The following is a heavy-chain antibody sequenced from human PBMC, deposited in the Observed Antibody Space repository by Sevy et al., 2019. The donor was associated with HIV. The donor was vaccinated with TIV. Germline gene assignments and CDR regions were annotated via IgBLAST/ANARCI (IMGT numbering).Heavy chain of an antibody. CDR3: ARDQHDYAGNVRTGWFDP. D-gene: IGHD4-17*01. Sequence: GGSLRLSCAASGFTFSSYAMHWVRQAPGKGLEWVAVMSYDGTNKYDADSVKGRFTISRDNSKKILYVQMNSLRGEDTAVYYCARDQHDYAGNVRTGWFDPWGQGTLVTVSS. CDR1: GFTFSSYA. CDR2: MSYDGTNK. V-gene: IGHV3-30-3*01. J-gene: IGHJ5*02.